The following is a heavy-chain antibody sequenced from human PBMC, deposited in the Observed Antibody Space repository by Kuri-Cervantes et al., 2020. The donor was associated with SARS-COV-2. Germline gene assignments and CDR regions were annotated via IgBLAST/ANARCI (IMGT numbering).Heavy chain of an antibody. V-gene: IGHV3-53*01. CDR2: IYSGGST. CDR1: GFTVSSNY. J-gene: IGHJ4*02. D-gene: IGHD6-13*01. Sequence: GESLKISCAASGFTVSSNYMSWVRQAPGKGLEWVSVIYSGGSTYYADSVKGRFTISRRNSKNTLYLQMNSLRAEDTAVYYCANALLYSSRHEKGLDYWGQGTLVTVSS. CDR3: ANALLYSSRHEKGLDY.